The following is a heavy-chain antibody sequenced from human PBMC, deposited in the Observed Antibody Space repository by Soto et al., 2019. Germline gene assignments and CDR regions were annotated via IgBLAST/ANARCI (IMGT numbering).Heavy chain of an antibody. D-gene: IGHD4-17*01. J-gene: IGHJ4*02. Sequence: EVQLVESGGGVVRPGGSLRLSCAASGFRFNDHDMSWVRQAPGKGLEWVSEITGNGGNTGYADSVKGRFTIFRDNAKNSLFLHMNSLRAEDTALYYCARKYGGLDYWGQGSLVTVSS. V-gene: IGHV3-20*04. CDR3: ARKYGGLDY. CDR1: GFRFNDHD. CDR2: ITGNGGNT.